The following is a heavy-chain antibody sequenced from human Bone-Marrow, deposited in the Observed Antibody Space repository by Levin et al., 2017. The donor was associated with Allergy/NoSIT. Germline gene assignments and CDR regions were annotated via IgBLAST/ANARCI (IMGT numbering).Heavy chain of an antibody. CDR3: ARGLYYDVFSGYGNWFDP. J-gene: IGHJ5*02. CDR2: INPKTGGT. V-gene: IGHV1-2*02. Sequence: HGESLKISCKTSAYTFTDFYIHWVRQAPGQGLEWMGWINPKTGGTHYTQKFQGRVTMTRDTSITTAYMELSRLGSDDTAVYYCARGLYYDVFSGYGNWFDPWGQGTLVTVSS. D-gene: IGHD3-3*01. CDR1: AYTFTDFY.